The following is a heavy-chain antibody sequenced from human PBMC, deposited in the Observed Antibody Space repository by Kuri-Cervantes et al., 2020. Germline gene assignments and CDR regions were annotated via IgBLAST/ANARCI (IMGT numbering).Heavy chain of an antibody. Sequence: SETLSLTCTVSGGSISSYYWSWIRQPPGKGLEWIGYIYYSGSTYYNPSLKSRVTISVDTSKNQFSLKLSSVTAADTAVYYCARRGDVWGQGTTVTVSS. CDR1: GGSISSYY. CDR3: ARRGDV. CDR2: IYYSGST. V-gene: IGHV4-59*08. J-gene: IGHJ6*02.